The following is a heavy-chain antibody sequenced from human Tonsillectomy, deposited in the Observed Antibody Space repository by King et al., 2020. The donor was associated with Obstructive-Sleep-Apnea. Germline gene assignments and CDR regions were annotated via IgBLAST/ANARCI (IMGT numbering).Heavy chain of an antibody. CDR2: IYYSGST. J-gene: IGHJ6*02. Sequence: QLQESGPGLVKPSETLSLTCTVSGGSISSSSYYWGWIRQPPGKGLEWIGSIYYSGSTYYNPSLKSRVTISVDTSKNQFSLKLSSVTAADTAVYYCAHARGYCSSTSCYLDYGMDVWGHGTTVTVSS. CDR3: AHARGYCSSTSCYLDYGMDV. D-gene: IGHD2-2*01. V-gene: IGHV4-39*07. CDR1: GGSISSSSYY.